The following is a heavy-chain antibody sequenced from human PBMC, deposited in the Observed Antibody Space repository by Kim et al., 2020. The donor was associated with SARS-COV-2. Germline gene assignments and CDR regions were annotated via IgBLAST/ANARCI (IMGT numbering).Heavy chain of an antibody. D-gene: IGHD6-6*01. J-gene: IGHJ5*02. CDR3: ANDAYIAARFGWFDP. Sequence: GGSLRLSCAASGFTFSSYAMSWVRQAPGKGLEWVSAISGSGTNTYFADSVKGRFTISSDNSKNTLFLQMNSQRAEDTAIYYCANDAYIAARFGWFDPWGQGTLVTVSS. V-gene: IGHV3-23*01. CDR2: ISGSGTNT. CDR1: GFTFSSYA.